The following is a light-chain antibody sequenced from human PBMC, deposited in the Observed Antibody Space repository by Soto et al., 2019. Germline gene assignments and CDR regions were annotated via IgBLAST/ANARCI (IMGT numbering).Light chain of an antibody. Sequence: EIVMTQSPATLSVSPGDRVTLSCRASQNIDHNLAWYQQRPGQPPRLLIYGASTRANGIPARFSGSGSGTEFTLTISSLQSEDFAVYCCQQYNNWPPLTFGGGTKVEIK. CDR2: GAS. CDR1: QNIDHN. V-gene: IGKV3D-15*01. CDR3: QQYNNWPPLT. J-gene: IGKJ4*01.